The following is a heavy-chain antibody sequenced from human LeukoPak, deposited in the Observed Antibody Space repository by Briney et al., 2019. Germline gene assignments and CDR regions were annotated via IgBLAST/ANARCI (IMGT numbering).Heavy chain of an antibody. Sequence: ASVKVSCKASGYTFTSYGISWVRQAPGQGLEWMGWISAYNGNTNYAQKLQGRVTMTTDTSTSTAYMELRSLRSDDTAVYYCARDTTVTTWEGAFDIWGQGTMVTVSS. CDR1: GYTFTSYG. V-gene: IGHV1-18*01. CDR2: ISAYNGNT. CDR3: ARDTTVTTWEGAFDI. J-gene: IGHJ3*02. D-gene: IGHD4-17*01.